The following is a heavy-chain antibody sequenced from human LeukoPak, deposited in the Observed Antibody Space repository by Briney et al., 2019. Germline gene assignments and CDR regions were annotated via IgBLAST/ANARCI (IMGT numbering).Heavy chain of an antibody. J-gene: IGHJ4*02. CDR2: LYIGGNT. CDR3: MAAAGYNYGQC. V-gene: IGHV3-53*01. D-gene: IGHD5-18*01. CDR1: GFTVSAHY. Sequence: PGGSLRLSCAVSGFTVSAHYMIWVRQAPGEGLEWVSALYIGGNTYYVDSVRGRFTISRDNSKNTLYLQMNSLRAEDTAIYYCMAAAGYNYGQCWGQGTLVTVSS.